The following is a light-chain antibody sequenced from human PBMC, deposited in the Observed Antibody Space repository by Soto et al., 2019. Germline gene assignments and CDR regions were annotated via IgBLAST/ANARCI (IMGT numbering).Light chain of an antibody. CDR1: SSDVGGYNY. CDR3: TSSTSGSLYV. V-gene: IGLV2-14*01. Sequence: QFVLTQAASVSGSPGQSITISCTGTSSDVGGYNYVSWYQQFPGKVPKLLIYNVSNRPSGVSNRFSGSKSGNTASLTISGLQAEDEADYFCTSSTSGSLYVFGTGTKVTVL. CDR2: NVS. J-gene: IGLJ1*01.